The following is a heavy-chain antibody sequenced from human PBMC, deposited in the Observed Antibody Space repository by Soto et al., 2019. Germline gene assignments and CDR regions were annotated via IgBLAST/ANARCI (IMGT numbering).Heavy chain of an antibody. V-gene: IGHV5-51*01. J-gene: IGHJ3*02. D-gene: IGHD2-2*02. CDR1: GYSFTSYW. Sequence: GESLKISCKGSGYSFTSYWIGWVRQMPGKGLGWMGIIYPGDSDTRYSPSFQGQVTISADKSISTAYLQWSSLKASDTAMYYCVRPKQDDVVVPAAIGGFAFDIWGQGTMVTVSS. CDR3: VRPKQDDVVVPAAIGGFAFDI. CDR2: IYPGDSDT.